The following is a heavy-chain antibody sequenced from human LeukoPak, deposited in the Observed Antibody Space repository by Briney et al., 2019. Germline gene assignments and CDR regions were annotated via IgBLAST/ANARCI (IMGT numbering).Heavy chain of an antibody. CDR3: ARDGGWWRFDF. J-gene: IGHJ4*02. V-gene: IGHV3-7*03. CDR1: GLNFNSRW. Sequence: GSLRLSCVASGLNFNSRWMDWVRRAPGQGLEWVASIKEDGSETHYVDSVRGRFTFSRDNDRNSLYLQMNNLRAEDTAMYYCARDGGWWRFDFWGQGALVTVPS. D-gene: IGHD2-8*02. CDR2: IKEDGSET.